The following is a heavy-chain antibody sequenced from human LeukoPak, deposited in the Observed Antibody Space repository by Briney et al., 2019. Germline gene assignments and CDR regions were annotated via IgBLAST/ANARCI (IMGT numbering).Heavy chain of an antibody. V-gene: IGHV4-59*01. CDR3: ARDGDPYYYDSSGYYFGAFDI. Sequence: SEILSLTCSVSGGSMDYYYWSWIRQPPGKGLEWIGYIYYSGSTNYNPSLKSRVTISVDTSKNQFSLKLSSVTAADTAVYYCARDGDPYYYDSSGYYFGAFDIWGQGTMVTVSS. CDR1: GGSMDYYY. J-gene: IGHJ3*02. CDR2: IYYSGST. D-gene: IGHD3-22*01.